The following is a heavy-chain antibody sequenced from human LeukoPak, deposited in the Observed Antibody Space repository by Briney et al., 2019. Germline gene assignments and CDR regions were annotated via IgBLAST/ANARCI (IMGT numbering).Heavy chain of an antibody. CDR2: ISSSSTTI. J-gene: IGHJ4*02. CDR3: ARGPYKDFWSGYSDY. D-gene: IGHD3-3*01. CDR1: GFTFSSYS. Sequence: GGSLRLSCSASGFTFSSYSMNWARQAPGKGLEWVSYISSSSTTIYYADSVKGRFTISRDNAKNSLYLQMNSLRVADTAVYYCARGPYKDFWSGYSDYWGQGTLVTVSS. V-gene: IGHV3-48*01.